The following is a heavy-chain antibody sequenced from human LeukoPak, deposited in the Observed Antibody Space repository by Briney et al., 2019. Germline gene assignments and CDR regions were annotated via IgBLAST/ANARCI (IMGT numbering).Heavy chain of an antibody. CDR2: INHSGGT. V-gene: IGHV4-34*01. CDR3: AIYDDYNNYGFDY. CDR1: GGSFSNYF. D-gene: IGHD4-11*01. J-gene: IGHJ4*02. Sequence: PSETLSLTCAVYGGSFSNYFWSWIRQPPGKGLEWIGEINHSGGTNYNPSLKSRVTISVDTSKNQFSLKLSSVTAADTAVYYCAIYDDYNNYGFDYWGQGTLVTVSS.